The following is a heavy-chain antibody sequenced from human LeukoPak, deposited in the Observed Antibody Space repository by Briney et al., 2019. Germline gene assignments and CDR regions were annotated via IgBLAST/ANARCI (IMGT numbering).Heavy chain of an antibody. V-gene: IGHV5-51*01. CDR3: ARYDLMGSYYDSSGYQPFDY. D-gene: IGHD3-22*01. CDR2: IYPGDSNT. Sequence: GESLQISCKGSGSSFTNYWIGWVRRPPGKGREWMGIIYPGDSNTRYSPSFQGQVTISADKSISTAYLQWSSLEASDTAMYYCARYDLMGSYYDSSGYQPFDYWGQGTLVTVSS. CDR1: GSSFTNYW. J-gene: IGHJ4*02.